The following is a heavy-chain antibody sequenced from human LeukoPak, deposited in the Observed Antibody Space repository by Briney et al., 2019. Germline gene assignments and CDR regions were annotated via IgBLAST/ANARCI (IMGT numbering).Heavy chain of an antibody. CDR1: GGSISSYY. CDR3: ARSQSSDYDFWSGYYTRYYMDV. V-gene: IGHV4-59*01. Sequence: ASETLSLTCTVSGGSISSYYWNWIRQPPGKGLEWIGYIYYSGSTNYNPSLKSRVTISVDTSKNQFSLKLSSVTAADTAVYYCARSQSSDYDFWSGYYTRYYMDVWGKGTTVTVSS. D-gene: IGHD3-3*01. J-gene: IGHJ6*03. CDR2: IYYSGST.